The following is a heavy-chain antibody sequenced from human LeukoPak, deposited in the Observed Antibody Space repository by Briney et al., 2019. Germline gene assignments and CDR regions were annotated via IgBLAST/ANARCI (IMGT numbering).Heavy chain of an antibody. CDR2: IYTTGST. CDR1: GVSIANTFYY. CDR3: ARRQDGHDY. Sequence: SETLSLTCTVSGVSIANTFYYWNWLRQPAGKGLEWVGRIYTTGSTDYNPSVKSRVTISLYTARNQLSLKLSSVTAEDTAVYDCARRQDGHDYWGEGTLVTVSS. V-gene: IGHV4-61*02. J-gene: IGHJ4*02.